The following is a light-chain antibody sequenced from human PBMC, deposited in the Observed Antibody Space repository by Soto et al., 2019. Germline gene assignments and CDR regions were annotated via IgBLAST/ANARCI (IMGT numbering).Light chain of an antibody. CDR3: EAWDDSLNGVV. J-gene: IGLJ2*01. CDR1: SSNLGVNS. CDR2: SNN. Sequence: QAVVTQPPSASGTPGQRVTIFCSGSSSNLGVNSVSWYQQIPGTAPKLLIYSNNQRPSGVPDRISGSKSGTSASLAISGLQSEDEADYYCEAWDDSLNGVVFGGGTKLTVL. V-gene: IGLV1-44*01.